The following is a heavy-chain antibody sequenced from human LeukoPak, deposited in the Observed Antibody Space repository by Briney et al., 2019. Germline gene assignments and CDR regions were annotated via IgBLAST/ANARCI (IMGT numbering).Heavy chain of an antibody. CDR3: ARGRYCNSSRCYMGFVRGLDP. D-gene: IGHD2-2*02. CDR2: INPNRGGT. J-gene: IGHJ5*02. Sequence: AALKVSCEASVYTFTGDYGHCGPHTPEQGLWCRGCINPNRGGTNYAQKLQGTVTMTRDTSISTAYMELRTVRSESTAVYYCARGRYCNSSRCYMGFVRGLDPWGQGTLVSVSS. V-gene: IGHV1-2*02. CDR1: VYTFTGDY.